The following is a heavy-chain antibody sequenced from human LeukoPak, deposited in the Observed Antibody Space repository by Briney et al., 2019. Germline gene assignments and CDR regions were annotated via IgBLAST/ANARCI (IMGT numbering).Heavy chain of an antibody. J-gene: IGHJ6*02. CDR2: LIPIFGTS. Sequence: GASVKVSCKASGGTFSSYAISWVRQAPGQGLEWMGGLIPIFGTSNYAQKFQGRVTITADESTSTAYMELSSLRSEDTAVYYCARELRYCSSTSCYTLYYYYGMDVWGQGTTVTVSS. CDR3: ARELRYCSSTSCYTLYYYYGMDV. CDR1: GGTFSSYA. D-gene: IGHD2-2*02. V-gene: IGHV1-69*01.